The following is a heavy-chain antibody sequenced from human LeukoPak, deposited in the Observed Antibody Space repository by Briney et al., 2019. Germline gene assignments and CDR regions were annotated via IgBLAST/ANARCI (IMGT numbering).Heavy chain of an antibody. D-gene: IGHD1-1*01. CDR1: GYTFTSYY. CDR2: INPSAGRT. J-gene: IGHJ4*02. CDR3: ARDGAPNWKVDY. Sequence: ASVKVPCKASGYTFTSYYVHWVRQAPGQGLEWMGIINPSAGRTSYAQKFQGRLTMTRDTSTSTVYMELSSLRSDDTAVYYCARDGAPNWKVDYWGQGTLVTVSS. V-gene: IGHV1-46*01.